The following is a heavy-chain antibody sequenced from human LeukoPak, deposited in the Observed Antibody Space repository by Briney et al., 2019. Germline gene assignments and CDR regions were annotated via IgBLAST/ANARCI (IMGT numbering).Heavy chain of an antibody. Sequence: GGSLRLSCTASGFTFSDYAVNWVRQAPGKGLEWVSSISSSSSYIYYADSVKGRFTISRDNAKNSLYLQMNSLRAEDTAVYYCARDSTSAYCGGDCSAFDIWGQGTMVTVSS. CDR2: ISSSSSYI. CDR3: ARDSTSAYCGGDCSAFDI. CDR1: GFTFSDYA. J-gene: IGHJ3*02. D-gene: IGHD2-21*02. V-gene: IGHV3-21*01.